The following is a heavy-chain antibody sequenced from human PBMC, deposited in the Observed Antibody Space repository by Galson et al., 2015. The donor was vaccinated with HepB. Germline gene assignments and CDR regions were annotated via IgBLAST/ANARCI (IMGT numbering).Heavy chain of an antibody. CDR2: IYPGDSDT. CDR3: ARAYYDFWSGYLFDY. J-gene: IGHJ4*02. CDR1: GYSFTSYW. D-gene: IGHD3-3*01. V-gene: IGHV5-51*01. Sequence: QSGAEVKKPGESLKISCKGSGYSFTSYWIGWVRQMPGKGLEWMGIIYPGDSDTRYSPSFQGQVTTSADKSISTAYLQWSSLKASDAAMYYCARAYYDFWSGYLFDYWGQGTLVTVSS.